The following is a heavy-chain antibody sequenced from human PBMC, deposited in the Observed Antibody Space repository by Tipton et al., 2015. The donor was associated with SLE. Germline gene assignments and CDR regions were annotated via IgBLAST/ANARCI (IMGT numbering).Heavy chain of an antibody. CDR3: AKAKYDILTGVAFDI. CDR2: ISGSGDTT. D-gene: IGHD3-9*01. Sequence: SLRLSCAASGFTLSDFVMSWVRQAPGKGLEWVSAISGSGDTTYYADSVKGRFTFSRDNSKNTLSLQMNSLRAEDTAVYYCAKAKYDILTGVAFDIWGQGTMVTVSS. V-gene: IGHV3-23*01. J-gene: IGHJ3*02. CDR1: GFTLSDFV.